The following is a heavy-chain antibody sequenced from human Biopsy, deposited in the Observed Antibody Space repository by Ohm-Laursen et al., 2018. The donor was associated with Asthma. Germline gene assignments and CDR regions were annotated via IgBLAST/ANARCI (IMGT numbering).Heavy chain of an antibody. CDR2: INSVFGTT. CDR3: ARKAGSCISRTCYSLDF. CDR1: GGTFNTYV. D-gene: IGHD2-2*01. J-gene: IGHJ4*02. Sequence: SVKVSCKSPGGTFNTYVIGWVRQAPGQGLEWMGGINSVFGTTTYPQKFQDRVTITADDSTSTVYTELSSLRSEDTAVYYCARKAGSCISRTCYSLDFWGQGTLVTVSS. V-gene: IGHV1-69*13.